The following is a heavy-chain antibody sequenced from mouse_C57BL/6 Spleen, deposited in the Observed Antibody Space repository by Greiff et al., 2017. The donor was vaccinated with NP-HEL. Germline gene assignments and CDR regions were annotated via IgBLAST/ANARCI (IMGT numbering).Heavy chain of an antibody. CDR1: GYTFTSYG. CDR3: ARREYDGRSPWYFDG. V-gene: IGHV1-81*01. Sequence: QVQLQQSGAELARPGASVKLSCKASGYTFTSYGISWVKQRTGQGLEWIGEIYPRSGNTYYNEKFKGKATLTADKSSSTAYMELRSLTSEDSAVYFCARREYDGRSPWYFDGWGTGTTVTVSS. J-gene: IGHJ1*03. CDR2: IYPRSGNT. D-gene: IGHD1-1*01.